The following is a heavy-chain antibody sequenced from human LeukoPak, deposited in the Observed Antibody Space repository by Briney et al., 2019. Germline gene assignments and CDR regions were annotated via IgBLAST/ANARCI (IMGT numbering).Heavy chain of an antibody. Sequence: PGGSLRLSCAASGFTFSSYSMNWVRQAPGKGLEWVSSISSSSSYIYYADSVKGRFTISRDNAKNSLYLQMNSLRAEDTAVYYCAKGYSLYDILTGYPIPFDYWGQGTLVTVSS. CDR1: GFTFSSYS. CDR2: ISSSSSYI. CDR3: AKGYSLYDILTGYPIPFDY. V-gene: IGHV3-21*01. D-gene: IGHD3-9*01. J-gene: IGHJ4*02.